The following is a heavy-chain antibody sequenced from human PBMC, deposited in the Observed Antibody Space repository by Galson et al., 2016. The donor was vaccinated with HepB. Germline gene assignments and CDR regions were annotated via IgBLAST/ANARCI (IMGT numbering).Heavy chain of an antibody. CDR1: GFTFSSYS. V-gene: IGHV3-48*01. Sequence: SLRLSCAASGFTFSSYSMNWVRQAPGKGLEWVSYISSSSSTIYYADSVKGRFTISRGNAKNSLYLQMNSLRAEDTAVYYCARDFPGGDYWGQGTLVTVSS. D-gene: IGHD3-16*01. CDR3: ARDFPGGDY. CDR2: ISSSSSTI. J-gene: IGHJ4*02.